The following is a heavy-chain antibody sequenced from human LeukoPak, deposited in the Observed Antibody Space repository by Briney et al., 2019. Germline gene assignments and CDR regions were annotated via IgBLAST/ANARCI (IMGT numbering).Heavy chain of an antibody. J-gene: IGHJ6*02. CDR3: AAPKGPRRGYYYGMDV. CDR1: GFTFSSYA. V-gene: IGHV3-23*01. Sequence: PGGSLRLSCAASGFTFSSYAMSWVRQAPGKGLEWVSAISGSGGSTYYADSVKGRFTISRDNSKNTLYLQMNSLRAEDTAVYYCAAPKGPRRGYYYGMDVWGQGTTVTVSS. CDR2: ISGSGGST.